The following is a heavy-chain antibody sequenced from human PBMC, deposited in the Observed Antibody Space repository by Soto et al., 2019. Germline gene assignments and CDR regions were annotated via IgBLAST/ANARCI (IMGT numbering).Heavy chain of an antibody. J-gene: IGHJ5*02. CDR2: ISGSGGST. Sequence: PGGSLRLSCASSGVTFSSYAMSWVRQAPGKGLEWVSAISGSGGSTYYADSVKGRFTISRDNSKNTLYLQMNSLRAEDTAVYYCAKPPVVTVWVGNNWFDPWGQGTLVTVSS. CDR3: AKPPVVTVWVGNNWFDP. V-gene: IGHV3-23*01. CDR1: GVTFSSYA. D-gene: IGHD2-21*02.